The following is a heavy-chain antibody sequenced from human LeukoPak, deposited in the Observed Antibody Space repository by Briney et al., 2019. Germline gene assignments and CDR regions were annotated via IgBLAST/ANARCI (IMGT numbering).Heavy chain of an antibody. CDR3: AKAGYCSGTSCSTQLKGVRLPGIYYYYMDV. CDR2: ISYDGSNK. V-gene: IGHV3-30*18. CDR1: GFTFSSYG. J-gene: IGHJ6*03. D-gene: IGHD2-2*03. Sequence: GRSLRLSCAASGFTFSSYGMHWVRQAPGKGLEWVAVISYDGSNKYYADSVKGRFTISRDNSKNTLYLQMNSLRAEDTAVYYCAKAGYCSGTSCSTQLKGVRLPGIYYYYMDVWGKGTTVTVSS.